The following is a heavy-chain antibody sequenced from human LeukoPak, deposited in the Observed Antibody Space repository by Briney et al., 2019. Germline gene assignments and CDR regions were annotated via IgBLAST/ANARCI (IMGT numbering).Heavy chain of an antibody. J-gene: IGHJ5*02. V-gene: IGHV4-39*07. Sequence: KASETLSLTCSVSGGSISSSSYYWGWIRQPPGKGLEWIGSIYYSGSTYYNPSLKSRVTISVDTSKNQFSLKVSSVTAADTAVYYCARAKGSRITMIVVAPGSARHNWFDPWGQGTLVTVSS. D-gene: IGHD3-22*01. CDR3: ARAKGSRITMIVVAPGSARHNWFDP. CDR1: GGSISSSSYY. CDR2: IYYSGST.